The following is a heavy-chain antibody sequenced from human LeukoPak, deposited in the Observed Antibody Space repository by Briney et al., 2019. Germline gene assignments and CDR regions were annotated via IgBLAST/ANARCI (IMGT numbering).Heavy chain of an antibody. V-gene: IGHV4-59*08. CDR2: IYNSGST. CDR3: AGHRLGYSSSSLLFDY. Sequence: PSETLSLTCTVFGGSISSYYWSWIRQSPGKGLEWIGYIYNSGSTNYNPSLKSRVTISVDTSKNQFSLKLSSVTAADTAVYYCAGHRLGYSSSSLLFDYWGQGTLVTVSS. D-gene: IGHD6-6*01. CDR1: GGSISSYY. J-gene: IGHJ4*02.